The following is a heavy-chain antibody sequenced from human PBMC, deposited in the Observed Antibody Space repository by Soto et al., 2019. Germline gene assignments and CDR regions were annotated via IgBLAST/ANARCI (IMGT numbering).Heavy chain of an antibody. CDR2: ITEDGSGT. CDR3: VRGTNGWRGMDY. Sequence: GGSLRLSCATSGFTFSSYPIHWVRQAPGKGPVWVSRITEDGSGTTYADSVKGRFTVTRDNAKDTMYLQMSGLGAEDTAVYHCVRGTNGWRGMDYWGQGTLVTVSS. V-gene: IGHV3-74*01. J-gene: IGHJ4*02. D-gene: IGHD2-8*01. CDR1: GFTFSSYP.